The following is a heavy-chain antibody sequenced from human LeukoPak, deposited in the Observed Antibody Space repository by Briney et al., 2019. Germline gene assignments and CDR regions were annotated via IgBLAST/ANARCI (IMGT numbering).Heavy chain of an antibody. CDR1: GFTFRSYG. CDR2: IRYDGSNK. J-gene: IGHJ6*03. CDR3: AKSGALVPYYYYMDV. D-gene: IGHD4/OR15-4a*01. Sequence: GGSLRLSCAASGFTFRSYGMHWVRQAPGKGLEWVAFIRYDGSNKYYADSVKGRFTISRDNSENTLFLQMNSLRAEDTAVYYCAKSGALVPYYYYMDVWGKGTTVTVSS. V-gene: IGHV3-30*02.